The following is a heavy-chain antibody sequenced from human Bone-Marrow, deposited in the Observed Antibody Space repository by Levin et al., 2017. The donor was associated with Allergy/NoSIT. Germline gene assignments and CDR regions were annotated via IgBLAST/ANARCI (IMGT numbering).Heavy chain of an antibody. CDR1: GFTFSDYY. CDR2: IRNKANSHIT. CDR3: SRDGGSHSFDY. Sequence: GGSLRLSCAASGFTFSDYYMDWVRQAPGTGLEWVARIRNKANSHITEYAASVTGRFTISRDDSKNSLYLEMNSLRIEDTAVYYCSRDGGSHSFDYWGQGTLITVSS. J-gene: IGHJ4*02. V-gene: IGHV3-72*01. D-gene: IGHD1-26*01.